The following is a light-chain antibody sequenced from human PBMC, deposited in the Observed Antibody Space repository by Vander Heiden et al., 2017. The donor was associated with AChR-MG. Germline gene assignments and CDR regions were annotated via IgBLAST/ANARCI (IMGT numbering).Light chain of an antibody. CDR2: DAS. J-gene: IGKJ1*01. CDR1: QSVSSY. Sequence: DIVLTQSPATLSLSPGERATLSCRASQSVSSYLAWYQQKPGQAPRLLIYDASNRATGIPARFSGSGSGTDFTLTISSLEPEDFAVYYCQQRSNWGGTFGQGTKVEIK. V-gene: IGKV3-11*01. CDR3: QQRSNWGGT.